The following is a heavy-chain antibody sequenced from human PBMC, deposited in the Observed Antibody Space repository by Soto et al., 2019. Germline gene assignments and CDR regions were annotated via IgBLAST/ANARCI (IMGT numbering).Heavy chain of an antibody. D-gene: IGHD6-13*01. CDR2: IIPIFGTA. CDR1: GGTFSSYA. Sequence: ASVKVSCKASGGTFSSYAISWVRQAPGQGLEWMGGIIPIFGTANYAQKFQGRVTITADESTSTAYMELSSLRSEGTAVYYCARSLAAATDSYFQHWGQRTLVTVSS. J-gene: IGHJ1*01. V-gene: IGHV1-69*13. CDR3: ARSLAAATDSYFQH.